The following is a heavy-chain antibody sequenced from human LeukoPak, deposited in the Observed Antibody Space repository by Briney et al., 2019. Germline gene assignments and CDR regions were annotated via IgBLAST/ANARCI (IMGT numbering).Heavy chain of an antibody. Sequence: GGSLRLSCAASGFTVSANYVTWVRQAPGKGLEWVSVIYSGGSTYYADSVKGRFIITRDKSKNTVYLQMNSLRTEDTAVYYCARDNFYNWFDPWGQGTLVAVSS. CDR3: ARDNFYNWFDP. CDR1: GFTVSANY. V-gene: IGHV3-66*02. J-gene: IGHJ5*02. CDR2: IYSGGST. D-gene: IGHD1-20*01.